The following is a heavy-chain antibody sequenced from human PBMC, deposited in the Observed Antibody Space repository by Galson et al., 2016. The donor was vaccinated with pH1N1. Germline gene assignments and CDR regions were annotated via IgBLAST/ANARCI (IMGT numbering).Heavy chain of an antibody. J-gene: IGHJ4*02. CDR2: IQYDGSNK. CDR3: HTRFSRPGSFHC. D-gene: IGHD2-2*02. Sequence: SLRLSCAASEVTLSRYGMHWVRQAPGKGLQWVAFIQYDGSNKYYTDSVKGRFTISRDNSRNTVYLQMNSLRAEDTAVYYCHTRFSRPGSFHCGGQGTLVTVSS. V-gene: IGHV3-30*02. CDR1: EVTLSRYG.